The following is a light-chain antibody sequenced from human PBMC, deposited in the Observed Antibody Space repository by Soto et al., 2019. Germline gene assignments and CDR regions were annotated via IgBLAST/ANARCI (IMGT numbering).Light chain of an antibody. J-gene: IGLJ1*01. CDR1: SSDVGSYNL. CDR3: CSYAGGSTYV. CDR2: EGT. Sequence: QSVLTQPPSVSGSPGQSITISCTGTSSDVGSYNLVSWYQHHPGKAPKFMIYEGTKRPSGVSSRFSGSKSGNTASLTISGLQAEDEAYYYCCSYAGGSTYVFGTGTKVTVL. V-gene: IGLV2-23*01.